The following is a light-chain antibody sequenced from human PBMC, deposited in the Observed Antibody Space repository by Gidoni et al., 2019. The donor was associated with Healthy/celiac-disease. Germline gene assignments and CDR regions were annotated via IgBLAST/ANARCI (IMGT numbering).Light chain of an antibody. V-gene: IGKV1-39*01. CDR3: QQSYSTPPYT. CDR2: AAS. J-gene: IGKJ2*01. Sequence: DIQMTQSPSSLSASVGDRVTITCRASQSISSYLNWYQQKPGKAPKLLIYAASSLQSGVPSMFSGSGSGTDFTLTISSLQPEDFATYYCQQSYSTPPYTFXQXTKLXIK. CDR1: QSISSY.